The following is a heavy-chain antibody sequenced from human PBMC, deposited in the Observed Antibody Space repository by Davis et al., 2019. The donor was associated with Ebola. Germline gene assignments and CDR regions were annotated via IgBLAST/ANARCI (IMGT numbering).Heavy chain of an antibody. V-gene: IGHV4-59*12. CDR1: GGSISSYY. D-gene: IGHD6-6*01. J-gene: IGHJ6*04. CDR2: IYYRGST. Sequence: MPSETLSLTCTVPGGSISSYYWSWIRQPPGKGLEWIGYIYYRGSTNYNPPLKSRVTIPVDTSKNQFSLKLSSVTAADTAVYYCAREYPVFEYSSSWGSGHYGMDVWGKGTTVTVSS. CDR3: AREYPVFEYSSSWGSGHYGMDV.